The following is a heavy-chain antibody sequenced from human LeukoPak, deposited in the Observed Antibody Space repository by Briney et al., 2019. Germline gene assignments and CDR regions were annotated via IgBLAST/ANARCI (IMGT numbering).Heavy chain of an antibody. J-gene: IGHJ3*02. CDR3: ARDESRLGVLIGDAFDI. Sequence: GSLRLSCAASGFTFSDYYMSWIRQAPGKGLEWIGSIYYSGSTYYNPSLKSRVTISVDTSKNQFSLKLSSVTAADTAVYYCARDESRLGVLIGDAFDIWGQGTMVTVSS. CDR2: IYYSGST. D-gene: IGHD3-16*01. V-gene: IGHV4-38-2*02. CDR1: GFTFSDYY.